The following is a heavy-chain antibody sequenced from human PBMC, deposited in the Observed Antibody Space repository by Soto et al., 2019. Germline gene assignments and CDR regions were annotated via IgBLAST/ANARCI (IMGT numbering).Heavy chain of an antibody. CDR3: AKTANGWFSAFDI. CDR2: ISGSGGTT. D-gene: IGHD6-19*01. CDR1: GFTFSSYA. J-gene: IGHJ3*02. Sequence: EVQLLESGGGLVQPGGSLRLSCAASGFTFSSYAMSWVRQAPGKGLEWVSAISGSGGTTYYADSVKVRFTFSRDNSKTTLYLQMNGLRAEDTAVYYCAKTANGWFSAFDIWGQGTMVTVSS. V-gene: IGHV3-23*01.